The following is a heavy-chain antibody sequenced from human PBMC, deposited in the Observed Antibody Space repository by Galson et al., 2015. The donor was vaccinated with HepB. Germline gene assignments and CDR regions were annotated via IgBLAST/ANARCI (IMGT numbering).Heavy chain of an antibody. J-gene: IGHJ4*02. Sequence: SETLSLTCTVSVGSVSSAYYYWSWIRQPPGKGLEWIGYIYYSGSTNYNPSFKSRVTISVDTSKNQFSLKLSSVTSADTAVYYCASLVGYCSGGNCPLDYWGQGTLVTVSS. CDR2: IYYSGST. CDR3: ASLVGYCSGGNCPLDY. D-gene: IGHD2-15*01. V-gene: IGHV4-61*01. CDR1: VGSVSSAYYY.